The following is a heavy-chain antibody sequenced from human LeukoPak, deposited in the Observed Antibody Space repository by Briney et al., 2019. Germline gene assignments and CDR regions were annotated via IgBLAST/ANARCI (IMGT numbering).Heavy chain of an antibody. CDR1: GYTFTDYA. Sequence: ASVKVSCKASGYTFTDYAMNWVRQAPGKGLEWMGGFDPEDGETIYAQKFQGRVTMTEDTSTDTAYMELSSLRSEDTAVYYCATDRRSSSAFDYWGQGTLVTVSS. CDR2: FDPEDGET. CDR3: ATDRRSSSAFDY. V-gene: IGHV1-24*01. D-gene: IGHD6-6*01. J-gene: IGHJ4*02.